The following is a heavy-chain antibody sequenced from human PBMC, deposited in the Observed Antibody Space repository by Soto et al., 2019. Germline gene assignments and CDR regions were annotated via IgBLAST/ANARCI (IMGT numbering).Heavy chain of an antibody. Sequence: ETLSLTCTVSGGSVSNDNFYWSWIRQPPGKGLEWIGYVHSSGITNYNPSLKRRVTISVDTSRNQFSLRLSSVTAADTAVYYCARGLTMGQLPSHFDHWGQGTQVTVSS. CDR3: ARGLTMGQLPSHFDH. J-gene: IGHJ5*02. V-gene: IGHV4-61*01. CDR1: GGSVSNDNFY. D-gene: IGHD3-16*01. CDR2: VHSSGIT.